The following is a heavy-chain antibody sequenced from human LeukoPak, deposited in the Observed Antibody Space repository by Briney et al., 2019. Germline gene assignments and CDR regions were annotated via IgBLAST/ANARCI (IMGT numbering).Heavy chain of an antibody. CDR3: ARAYSRSYSHFDD. Sequence: SETLSLSCTVSGGSISGYYWSWIRQPPGKGLEWIGYIYTSGSTNYNPSLKSRVTISVDTSKNQFSLRLSSVTAADTAMYFCARAYSRSYSHFDDWGQGTLVTVSS. CDR1: GGSISGYY. D-gene: IGHD1-26*01. J-gene: IGHJ4*02. V-gene: IGHV4-4*09. CDR2: IYTSGST.